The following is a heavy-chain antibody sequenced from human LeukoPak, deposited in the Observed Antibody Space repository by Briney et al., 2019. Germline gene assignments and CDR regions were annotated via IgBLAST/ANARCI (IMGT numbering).Heavy chain of an antibody. CDR2: IYNSGST. D-gene: IGHD1-14*01. CDR3: ARNATTGWFGP. CDR1: GYSISSNYY. V-gene: IGHV4-38-2*01. Sequence: SETLSLTCAVSGYSISSNYYWGWIRQPPGKKLEWIGSIYNSGSTYYNPSLKSRITISVDTSKNHFSLKLSSVTAADTAVYYCARNATTGWFGPWGQGTLVTVSS. J-gene: IGHJ5*02.